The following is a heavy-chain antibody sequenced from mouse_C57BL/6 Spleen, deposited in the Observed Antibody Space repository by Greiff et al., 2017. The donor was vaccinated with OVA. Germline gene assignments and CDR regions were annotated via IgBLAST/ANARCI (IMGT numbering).Heavy chain of an antibody. Sequence: EVKLMESGGGLVKPGGSLKLSCAASGFTFSDYGMHWVRQAPEKGLEWVAYISSGSSTIYYAATVKGRFTISRDNAKNTLFLQMTSLRSEDTAMYYCARVYGYAMDYWGQGTSVTVSS. J-gene: IGHJ4*01. CDR3: ARVYGYAMDY. V-gene: IGHV5-17*01. CDR1: GFTFSDYG. D-gene: IGHD1-1*01. CDR2: ISSGSSTI.